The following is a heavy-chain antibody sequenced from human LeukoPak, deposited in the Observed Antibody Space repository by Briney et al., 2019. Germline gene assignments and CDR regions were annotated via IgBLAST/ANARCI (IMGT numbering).Heavy chain of an antibody. J-gene: IGHJ4*02. V-gene: IGHV4-34*01. CDR1: GWSFIGYY. D-gene: IGHD3-10*01. CDR2: INHSGST. CDR3: ARRHYYGSGMVY. Sequence: SETVSLTCAVYGWSFIGYYWSWIRQPPGKGLEWIGEINHSGSTNYNPSRKSRVTISVDTSKNQFSLKLSAVTAADTAVYYCARRHYYGSGMVYWGQGTLVTVSS.